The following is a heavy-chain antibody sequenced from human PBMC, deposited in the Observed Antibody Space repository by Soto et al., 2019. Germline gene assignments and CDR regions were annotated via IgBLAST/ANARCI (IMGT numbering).Heavy chain of an antibody. Sequence: QVQLVQSGAEVKKPGASVKVSCKASGYTFTSYEINWVRQATGQGLEWMGWMNPNSGNTGYAQKLQGRVTMTRNTSRSTAYMELSSLRSEDTAVYYFARGPGSWYYYYMDVWGKGTTVTVSS. D-gene: IGHD6-13*01. CDR2: MNPNSGNT. V-gene: IGHV1-8*01. CDR3: ARGPGSWYYYYMDV. CDR1: GYTFTSYE. J-gene: IGHJ6*03.